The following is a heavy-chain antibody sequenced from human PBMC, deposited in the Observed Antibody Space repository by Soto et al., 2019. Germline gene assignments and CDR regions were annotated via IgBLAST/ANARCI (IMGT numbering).Heavy chain of an antibody. CDR2: ISHTGTT. CDR1: GDSISGSQW. J-gene: IGHJ6*02. Sequence: SETLSLTCAVSGDSISGSQWWSWVRLPPGKGLEWIGEISHTGTTNYNPSLKSRVTMSVDKPKNQFSLNLTSVTAADTAVYYCARGRWERFGVAGTTDYYYYYGMDVWGQGTTVTVSS. D-gene: IGHD6-19*01. CDR3: ARGRWERFGVAGTTDYYYYYGMDV. V-gene: IGHV4-4*02.